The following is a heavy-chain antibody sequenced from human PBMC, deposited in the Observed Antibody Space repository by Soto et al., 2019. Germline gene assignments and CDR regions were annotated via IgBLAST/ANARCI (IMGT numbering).Heavy chain of an antibody. CDR2: ISNDGDYK. CDR1: EFTFSSHL. J-gene: IGHJ4*02. Sequence: VQLVESGGGVVQPGRSLRLSCVASEFTFSSHLMHWVRQAPGKGLEWVAFISNDGDYKNYADSVKGRFTISRDNSKDRVYLEGHSLRPEDTALYHCARDRARGAGSAGFDCWGQASQVTVSS. D-gene: IGHD3-10*01. CDR3: ARDRARGAGSAGFDC. V-gene: IGHV3-30*03.